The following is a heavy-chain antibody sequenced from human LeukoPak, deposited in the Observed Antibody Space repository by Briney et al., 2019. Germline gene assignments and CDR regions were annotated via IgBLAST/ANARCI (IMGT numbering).Heavy chain of an antibody. CDR3: ARGGIYYDFWSGYPLEPYYFDY. D-gene: IGHD3-3*01. Sequence: GGSLRLSCAASGFTFSSYSMNWVRQAPGKGLEWVSYISSSSSTIYYADSVKGRFTISRDNAKNSLYLQMNSLRAEDTAVYYCARGGIYYDFWSGYPLEPYYFDYWGQGTLVTVSS. CDR1: GFTFSSYS. CDR2: ISSSSSTI. V-gene: IGHV3-48*01. J-gene: IGHJ4*02.